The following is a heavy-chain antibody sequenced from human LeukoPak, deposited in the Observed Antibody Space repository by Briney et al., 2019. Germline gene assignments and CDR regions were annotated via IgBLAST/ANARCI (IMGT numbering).Heavy chain of an antibody. D-gene: IGHD5-12*01. J-gene: IGHJ4*02. V-gene: IGHV3-11*06. CDR3: ARDLCSGYDRPGDY. Sequence: TISRDNAKNSLYMQMNSLRAEDTAVYYCARDLCSGYDRPGDYWGQGTLVTVSS.